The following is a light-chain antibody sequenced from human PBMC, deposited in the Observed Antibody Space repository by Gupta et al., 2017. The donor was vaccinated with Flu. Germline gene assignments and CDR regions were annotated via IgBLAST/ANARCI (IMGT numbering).Light chain of an antibody. V-gene: IGLV2-14*04. CDR2: DVS. Sequence: SSDVGGYNYVSWYQQHPGKAPKLMIYDVSNRPSGVSNRFSGSKSGNTASLTISRLQAEDEADYYCSSYTSSSTVVFGGGTKLTVL. CDR1: SSDVGGYNY. CDR3: SSYTSSSTVV. J-gene: IGLJ2*01.